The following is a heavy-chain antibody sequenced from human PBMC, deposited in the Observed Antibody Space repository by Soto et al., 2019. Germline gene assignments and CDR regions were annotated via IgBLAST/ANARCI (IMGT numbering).Heavy chain of an antibody. CDR3: ARDLRMHCSGGSCYPGGYYFDY. V-gene: IGHV1-18*04. Sequence: ASVKVSCKASGYAFTNYCFSWVLEAPGEGLEWMGWISAYNGNTNYAQKLQGRVTMTTDTSTSTAYMELRSLRSDDTAVYYCARDLRMHCSGGSCYPGGYYFDYWGQGTLVTVSS. CDR2: ISAYNGNT. J-gene: IGHJ4*02. D-gene: IGHD2-15*01. CDR1: GYAFTNYC.